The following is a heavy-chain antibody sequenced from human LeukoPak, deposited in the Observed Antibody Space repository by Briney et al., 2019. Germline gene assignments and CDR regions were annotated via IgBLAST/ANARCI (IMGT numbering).Heavy chain of an antibody. Sequence: GGSLRLSCAASGFTVSSNYMSWVRQAPGKGLEWVSVIYSGGSTYYADSVKGRFTISRDNSKNTLYLQMNSLRAEDTAVYYCAKTGGSSSSEVYYFDYWGQGTLVTVSS. J-gene: IGHJ4*02. D-gene: IGHD6-6*01. CDR3: AKTGGSSSSEVYYFDY. CDR2: IYSGGST. CDR1: GFTVSSNY. V-gene: IGHV3-66*01.